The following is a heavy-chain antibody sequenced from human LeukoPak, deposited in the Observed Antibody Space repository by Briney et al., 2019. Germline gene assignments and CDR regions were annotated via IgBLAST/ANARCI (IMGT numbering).Heavy chain of an antibody. CDR2: IIPIFGTA. Sequence: SVKVSCKASGGTFSSYAISWVRQAPGQGLEWMGRIIPIFGTANYAQKFQGRVTITADKSTSTAYMELSSLRSEDTAVYYCARDLSRDGYNYVARWGQGTLVTVSS. V-gene: IGHV1-69*06. D-gene: IGHD5-24*01. CDR1: GGTFSSYA. CDR3: ARDLSRDGYNYVAR. J-gene: IGHJ4*02.